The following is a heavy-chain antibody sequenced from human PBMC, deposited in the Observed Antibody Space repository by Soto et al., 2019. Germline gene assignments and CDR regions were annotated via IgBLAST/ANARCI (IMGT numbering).Heavy chain of an antibody. CDR2: ISSSGRTI. V-gene: IGHV3-48*01. CDR1: GFTFSSYS. Sequence: GGSLRLSCAASGFTFSSYSMTWVRQVPGKGLEWVSYISSSGRTIYYAESVKGRFTISRDNAKNSLYLQMNRLRAEDTAVYYCARVVGGYCSGGSCYSNPHDAFGIWGQGTMVTVSS. CDR3: ARVVGGYCSGGSCYSNPHDAFGI. D-gene: IGHD2-15*01. J-gene: IGHJ3*02.